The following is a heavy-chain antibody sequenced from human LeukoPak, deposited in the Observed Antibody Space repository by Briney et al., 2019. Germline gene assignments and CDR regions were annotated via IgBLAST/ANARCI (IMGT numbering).Heavy chain of an antibody. CDR2: IYSGGST. V-gene: IGHV3-66*01. Sequence: PGGSLRLSCAASGFTVSSNHMSWVRQAPGKGLEWVSVIYSGGSTYYADSVKGRFTISRDNSKNTLYLQMNSLRAEDTAVYYCASGPKRITPFDYWGQGTLVTVSS. D-gene: IGHD2-15*01. CDR3: ASGPKRITPFDY. J-gene: IGHJ4*02. CDR1: GFTVSSNH.